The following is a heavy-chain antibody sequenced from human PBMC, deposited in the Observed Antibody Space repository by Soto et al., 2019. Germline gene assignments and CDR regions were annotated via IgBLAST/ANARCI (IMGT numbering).Heavy chain of an antibody. V-gene: IGHV1-18*01. CDR2: ISAYNGNT. Sequence: ASVKVSCKASGYTFTSYGISWVQQAPGQGLEWMGWISAYNGNTNYAQKLQGRVTMTTDTSTSTAYMELRSLRSDDTAVYYCARDRAPYCSGGSCYDWFDPWGQGTLVTVSS. D-gene: IGHD2-15*01. CDR1: GYTFTSYG. CDR3: ARDRAPYCSGGSCYDWFDP. J-gene: IGHJ5*02.